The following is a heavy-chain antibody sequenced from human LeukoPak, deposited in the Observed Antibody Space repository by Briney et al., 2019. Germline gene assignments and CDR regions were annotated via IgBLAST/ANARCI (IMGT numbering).Heavy chain of an antibody. V-gene: IGHV3-23*01. D-gene: IGHD4-11*01. CDR2: ISGSGGST. Sequence: GGSLRLSCADSGFTFRNYAMSWVRQAPGKGLEWVSAISGSGGSTYYADSVKGRFTISRDNSKTTVYLQMKSLRAEDTAVYYCAKICSNYDMNYAFFWHFDLWGRGALVTVSS. CDR3: AKICSNYDMNYAFFWHFDL. J-gene: IGHJ2*01. CDR1: GFTFRNYA.